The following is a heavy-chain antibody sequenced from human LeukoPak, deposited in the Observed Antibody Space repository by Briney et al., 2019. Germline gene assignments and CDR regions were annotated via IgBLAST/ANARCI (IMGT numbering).Heavy chain of an antibody. V-gene: IGHV4-30-2*01. Sequence: SETLSLTCDVSGGSISSGLYSWSWIRQPLGKGLEWIGYIYHTGSTYYNPSLKSRVTISVDASKNQFSLRLSSVTAADTAIYYCARGALVRGVFNPLDYWGQGALVTVSS. CDR3: ARGALVRGVFNPLDY. D-gene: IGHD3-10*01. J-gene: IGHJ4*02. CDR2: IYHTGST. CDR1: GGSISSGLYS.